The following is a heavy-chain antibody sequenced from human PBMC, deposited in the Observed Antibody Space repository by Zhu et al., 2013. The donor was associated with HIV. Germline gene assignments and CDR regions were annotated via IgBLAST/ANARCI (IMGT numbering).Heavy chain of an antibody. J-gene: IGHJ2*01. CDR1: GYTFTGYY. D-gene: IGHD6-19*01. V-gene: IGHV1-2*02. Sequence: QVQLVQSGTEVKKPGATVKVSCKASGYTFTGYYMHWVRQAPGQGLEWMGWINPNSGGTNYAQKFQGRVTMTRDTSISTAYMELTRLTSDDTAVYYCARDRNDIAVTGSWYFDLWGLAPWSLSPQ. CDR3: ARDRNDIAVTGSWYFDL. CDR2: INPNSGGT.